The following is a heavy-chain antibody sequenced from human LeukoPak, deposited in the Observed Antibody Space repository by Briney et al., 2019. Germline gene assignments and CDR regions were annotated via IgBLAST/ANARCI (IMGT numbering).Heavy chain of an antibody. V-gene: IGHV3-23*01. Sequence: PGGSLRLSCAASGFTFSNAWMSWVRQAPGKGLEWVSAISGSGGSTYYADSVKGRFTISRDNSKNTLYLQMNSLRAEDTAVYYCAKWSMVRGTDYWGQGTLVTVSS. D-gene: IGHD3-10*01. CDR3: AKWSMVRGTDY. CDR2: ISGSGGST. CDR1: GFTFSNAW. J-gene: IGHJ4*02.